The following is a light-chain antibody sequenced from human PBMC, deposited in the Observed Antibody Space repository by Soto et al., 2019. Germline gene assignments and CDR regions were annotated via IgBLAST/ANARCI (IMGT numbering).Light chain of an antibody. Sequence: DIQMTQSPSTLSASVGDRVTITCRASQSISNWLAWYQQKPGKAPKLLIYDASSLESGVPSRFSGSGSGTEFTLTISSLQPDDFATYYCQKYNTYASTFGQGTKVDI. CDR2: DAS. J-gene: IGKJ1*01. CDR3: QKYNTYAST. V-gene: IGKV1-5*01. CDR1: QSISNW.